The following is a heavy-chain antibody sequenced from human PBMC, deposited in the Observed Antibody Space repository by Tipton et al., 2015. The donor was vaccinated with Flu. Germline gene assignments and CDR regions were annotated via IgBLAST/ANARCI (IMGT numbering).Heavy chain of an antibody. D-gene: IGHD5-24*01. J-gene: IGHJ6*02. CDR2: ISGGANSI. V-gene: IGHV3-48*03. Sequence: SLRLSCVASGFTFSSYEMNWVRQAPGKGLEWVSYISGGANSIYYADSVKGRFTISRDNAKNSVYLRMNSLRAEGTAVYYCARWLQDNNYGLDVWGQGTTVTVSS. CDR1: GFTFSSYE. CDR3: ARWLQDNNYGLDV.